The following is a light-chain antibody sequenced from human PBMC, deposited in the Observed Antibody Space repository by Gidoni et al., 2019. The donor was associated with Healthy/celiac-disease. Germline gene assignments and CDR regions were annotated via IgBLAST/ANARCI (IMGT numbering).Light chain of an antibody. CDR1: QSISSY. J-gene: IGKJ2*01. CDR3: QQSYSTPMYT. CDR2: AAS. V-gene: IGKV1-39*01. Sequence: DIQMTQSPSSMSASVGDRVTITGRAIQSISSYLNWYQQKPGKAPKLLIYAASSLQSGVPSRFSDSVSGTDFTLTISSLQPEDFATYYCQQSYSTPMYTFGQGTKLEIK.